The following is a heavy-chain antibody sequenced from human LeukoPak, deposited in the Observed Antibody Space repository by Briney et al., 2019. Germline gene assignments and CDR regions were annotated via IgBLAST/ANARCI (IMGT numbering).Heavy chain of an antibody. CDR2: IYPGDSDT. V-gene: IGHV5-51*01. Sequence: GESLKISCKGSGYSFTSYWIGWVRQMPGKGLEWMGIIYPGDSDTRYSPSFQGQVTIAADKSISTAYLQWSSLKVSDTAMYYCARQEMATIAAYDYWGQGTLVTVSS. CDR3: ARQEMATIAAYDY. D-gene: IGHD5-24*01. CDR1: GYSFTSYW. J-gene: IGHJ4*02.